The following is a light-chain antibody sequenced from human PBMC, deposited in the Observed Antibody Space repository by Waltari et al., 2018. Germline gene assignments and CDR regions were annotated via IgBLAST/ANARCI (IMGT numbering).Light chain of an antibody. CDR2: DVS. J-gene: IGLJ2*01. CDR1: SSDVAGYTF. V-gene: IGLV2-14*01. CDR3: SSYTSSSTVV. Sequence: QSALTQPVSVSGSPGQSLTISCTGTSSDVAGYTFVSWYQQHPGKAPKLMLYDVSKRPSGVSNRFSGSKSGNTASLTISGLQAEDEADYYCSSYTSSSTVVFGGGTKLTVL.